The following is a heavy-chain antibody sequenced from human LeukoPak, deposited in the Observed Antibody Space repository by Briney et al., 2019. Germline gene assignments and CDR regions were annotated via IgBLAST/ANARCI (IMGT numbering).Heavy chain of an antibody. J-gene: IGHJ6*02. D-gene: IGHD3-10*01. CDR2: IYPGDSDT. Sequence: GESLKISCKASGYSFTTYWIGWVSQMPGKGLEWMGIIYPGDSDTRYSPSFQGQVTISADKSITTTYLQWSSLKASDTAMYYCARLTNFYGSGSVYGVDVWGQGTTVTVSS. V-gene: IGHV5-51*01. CDR1: GYSFTTYW. CDR3: ARLTNFYGSGSVYGVDV.